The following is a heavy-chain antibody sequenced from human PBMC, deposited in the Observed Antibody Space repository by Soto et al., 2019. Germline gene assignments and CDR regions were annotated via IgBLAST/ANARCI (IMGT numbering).Heavy chain of an antibody. CDR1: GGPFSSYA. CDR2: IIPIFGTA. D-gene: IGHD6-13*01. V-gene: IGHV1-69*19. CDR3: ARVVSEIGSSWRWFDY. J-gene: IGHJ4*02. Sequence: QVQLVQSGAEVQKPGSSVKVSCKASGGPFSSYAISWVRQAPGQGLEWMGGIIPIFGTANYAQKFQGRVSMTGDESTRTAYMELSSLRSEDTAVYYCARVVSEIGSSWRWFDYWGQGTLLTVSS.